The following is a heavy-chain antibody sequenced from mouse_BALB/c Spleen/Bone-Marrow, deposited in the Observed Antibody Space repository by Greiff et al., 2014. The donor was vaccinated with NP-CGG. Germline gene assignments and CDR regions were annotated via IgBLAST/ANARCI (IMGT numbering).Heavy chain of an antibody. J-gene: IGHJ4*01. CDR2: IDPANGNT. CDR1: GFNIKDTY. Sequence: VQLKDSGAELVKPGASVKLSCTASGFNIKDTYIYWVKQRPEQGLEWVGRIDPANGNTKYDPKFQGKATIAADTSSNTAYLQLSSLTSEDTAVYYCSGGYYDYLFALDYWGHGTSVTVSS. CDR3: SGGYYDYLFALDY. D-gene: IGHD5-5*01. V-gene: IGHV14-3*02.